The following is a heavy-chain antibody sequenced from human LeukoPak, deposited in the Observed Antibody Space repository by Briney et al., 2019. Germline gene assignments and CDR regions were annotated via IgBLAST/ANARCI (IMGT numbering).Heavy chain of an antibody. CDR2: IIPILGIA. CDR3: ARVGNDILYPD. J-gene: IGHJ4*02. V-gene: IGHV1-69*04. Sequence: SVKVSCKASGGTFSSYAISWVRQAPGQGLEWMGRIIPILGIANYAQKFQGRVTITADKSTSTAYMELSSLRSEDTAVYYCARVGNDILYPDWGQGTLVTVSS. D-gene: IGHD3-22*01. CDR1: GGTFSSYA.